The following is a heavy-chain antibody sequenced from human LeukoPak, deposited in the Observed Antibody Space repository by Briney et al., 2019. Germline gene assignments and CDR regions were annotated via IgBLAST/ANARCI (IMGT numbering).Heavy chain of an antibody. CDR3: ARGHSSGWANYYYYYGMAV. CDR1: GFTFSSYS. Sequence: GGSLRLSCAVSGFTFSSYSMNWVRQAPGKGLEWVSCIRRCDSYIHYADSVKGRFTISRDNAKNSLYLQMDSLRAEDTAVYYCARGHSSGWANYYYYYGMAVWGKGTTVTVSS. V-gene: IGHV3-21*01. J-gene: IGHJ6*04. D-gene: IGHD6-19*01. CDR2: IRRCDSYI.